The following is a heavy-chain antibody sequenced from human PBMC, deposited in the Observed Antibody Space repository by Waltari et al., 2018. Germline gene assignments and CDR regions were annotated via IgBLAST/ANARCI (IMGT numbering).Heavy chain of an antibody. CDR1: GFIVGRFA. Sequence: EVQLLESGGGLVQRGGSLRLSCAVSGFIVGRFAMSWVRHTPGKGLEWVAGTSASSGSTYYADSVQGRFTISRDNSKKRVFLQMNSLRAEDTATYYCTKMRRNLPRDIIDNWGQGTQVIIAS. J-gene: IGHJ4*02. CDR3: TKMRRNLPRDIIDN. CDR2: TSASSGST. V-gene: IGHV3-23*01.